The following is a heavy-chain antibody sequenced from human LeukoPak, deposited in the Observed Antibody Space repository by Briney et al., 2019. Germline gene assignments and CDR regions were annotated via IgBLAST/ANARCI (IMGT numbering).Heavy chain of an antibody. D-gene: IGHD2-21*02. J-gene: IGHJ4*02. CDR3: ASPRPYCGGDCYRLDY. V-gene: IGHV1-46*01. CDR1: GYTFTSNY. CDR2: IYPRDGST. Sequence: ASVKVSCKASGYTFTSNYIHWVRQAPGQGLEWMGMIYPRDGSTSYAQKFQGRVTVTRDTSTSTVHMELSGLRSEDTAVYYCASPRPYCGGDCYRLDYWGQGTLVTVSS.